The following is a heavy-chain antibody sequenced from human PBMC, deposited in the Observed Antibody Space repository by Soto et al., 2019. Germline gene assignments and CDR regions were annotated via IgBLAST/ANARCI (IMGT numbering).Heavy chain of an antibody. CDR3: AKEGVYYDSSGLDY. J-gene: IGHJ4*02. Sequence: GGSLRLSCAASGFTFSSYAMSWVRQAPGKGLEWVSAISGSGGSTYYADSVKGRFTIPRDNSKNTLYLQMNSLRAEDTAVYYCAKEGVYYDSSGLDYWGQGTLVTVSS. D-gene: IGHD3-22*01. CDR2: ISGSGGST. V-gene: IGHV3-23*01. CDR1: GFTFSSYA.